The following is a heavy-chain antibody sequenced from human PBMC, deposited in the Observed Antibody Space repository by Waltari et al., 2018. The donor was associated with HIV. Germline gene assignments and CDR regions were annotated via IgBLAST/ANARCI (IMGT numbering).Heavy chain of an antibody. CDR2: IIPILGRA. CDR1: GGTFSSYA. D-gene: IGHD3-3*01. CDR3: ASGANDFWSGYPYYYGMDV. J-gene: IGHJ6*02. Sequence: QVQLVQSGAEVKKPGSSVKVSCKASGGTFSSYAISWVRQAPGQGLEWMGRIIPILGRANYAQKFQGRVTITADKSTSTAYMELSSLRSEDTAVYYCASGANDFWSGYPYYYGMDVWGQGTTVTVSS. V-gene: IGHV1-69*04.